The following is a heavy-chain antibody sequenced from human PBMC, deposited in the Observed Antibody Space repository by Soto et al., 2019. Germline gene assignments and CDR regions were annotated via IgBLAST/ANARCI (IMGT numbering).Heavy chain of an antibody. CDR3: ARDCGGDWYNWFDP. CDR2: IYYSGST. Sequence: QVQLQESGPGLVKPSETLSLTCTVSGGSISSYYWIWIRQPPGKGLEWIGYIYYSGSTNYNPSLKSRVTISVDTSKNQFSLKLSSVTAADTAVYYCARDCGGDWYNWFDPWGQGTLVTVSS. CDR1: GGSISSYY. D-gene: IGHD2-21*02. J-gene: IGHJ5*02. V-gene: IGHV4-59*01.